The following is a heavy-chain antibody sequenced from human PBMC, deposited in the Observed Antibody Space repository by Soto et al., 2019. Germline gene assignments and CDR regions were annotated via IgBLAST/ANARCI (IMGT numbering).Heavy chain of an antibody. D-gene: IGHD3-22*01. Sequence: SETLSLTCTVSGGSISSYYWSWIRQPPGKGLEWIGYIYYSGSTNYNPSLKSRVTISVDTSKNQFSLKLSSVTAADTAVYYCASLGDYYDSSGPFDYWGQGTLVTVS. CDR3: ASLGDYYDSSGPFDY. CDR2: IYYSGST. CDR1: GGSISSYY. J-gene: IGHJ4*02. V-gene: IGHV4-59*01.